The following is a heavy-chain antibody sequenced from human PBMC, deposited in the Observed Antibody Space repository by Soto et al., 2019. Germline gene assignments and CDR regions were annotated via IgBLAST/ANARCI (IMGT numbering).Heavy chain of an antibody. Sequence: VELVESGGGLVKPGGSLRLSCAASGFTFSNAWMSCVRQGPGKGLEWVGRIKSTPDGGTTDYAAPVQGRFTISRDDSKNTLYLQMNSLKTEDTAVYYCTTVDYIWGSFDYWGQGTLVTVSS. D-gene: IGHD3-16*01. CDR2: IKSTPDGGTT. J-gene: IGHJ4*02. V-gene: IGHV3-15*01. CDR1: GFTFSNAW. CDR3: TTVDYIWGSFDY.